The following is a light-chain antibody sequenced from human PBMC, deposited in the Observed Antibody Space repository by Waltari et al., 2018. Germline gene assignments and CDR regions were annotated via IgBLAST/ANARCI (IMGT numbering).Light chain of an antibody. Sequence: VLTQSPGTLSYPSGKGVTSLCRASKYITGNWLTLYQHKPDQARSLLIGAASTRAAANPGRFSVGRAGTAFSLTVSSLEPEDSAAYYCQQYVGSVVTFGGGTKVEI. CDR3: QQYVGSVVT. J-gene: IGKJ4*01. V-gene: IGKV3-20*01. CDR2: AAS. CDR1: KYITGNW.